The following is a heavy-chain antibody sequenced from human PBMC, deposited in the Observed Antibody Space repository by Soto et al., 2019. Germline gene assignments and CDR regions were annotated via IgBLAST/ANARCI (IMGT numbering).Heavy chain of an antibody. V-gene: IGHV3-21*01. D-gene: IGHD2-2*01. Sequence: GGSLRLSCAASGFSFSTYDMSWVRQAPGKGLEWVSSISSSSTYIYYADSMKGRFTISRDNAKQSLYLQMNSLRAEDTAVYYCARDVYCASRSCPYYFDYWGQGALVTVSS. J-gene: IGHJ4*02. CDR2: ISSSSTYI. CDR3: ARDVYCASRSCPYYFDY. CDR1: GFSFSTYD.